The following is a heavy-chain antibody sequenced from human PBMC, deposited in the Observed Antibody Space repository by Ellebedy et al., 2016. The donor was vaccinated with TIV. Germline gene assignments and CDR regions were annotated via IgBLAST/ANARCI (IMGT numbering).Heavy chain of an antibody. CDR1: GYDFARYS. CDR3: ARDMVQGMVSRYLWFDY. J-gene: IGHJ4*02. CDR2: ISAYTGDT. V-gene: IGHV1-18*01. Sequence: ASVKVSCQASGYDFARYSVSWVRQAPGQGLEWMGWISAYTGDTNYAQKFQGRVSLTTDISTSTAYMELRSLRSDDTAVYYCARDMVQGMVSRYLWFDYWGQGTLVTVSS. D-gene: IGHD5/OR15-5a*01.